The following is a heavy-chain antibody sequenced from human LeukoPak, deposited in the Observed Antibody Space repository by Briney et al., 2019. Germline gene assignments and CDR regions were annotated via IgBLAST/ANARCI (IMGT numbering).Heavy chain of an antibody. CDR3: ARVVVVPAATKYYYYYMDV. CDR2: IYISGST. CDR1: GGSISSGSYY. V-gene: IGHV4-61*02. J-gene: IGHJ6*03. D-gene: IGHD2-2*01. Sequence: SETLSLTCTVSGGSISSGSYYWSWVRQPAGKGLEWIGRIYISGSTNYNPSLKSRVTISVDTSKNQFSLKLSSVTAADTAVYYCARVVVVPAATKYYYYYMDVWGKGTTVTVSS.